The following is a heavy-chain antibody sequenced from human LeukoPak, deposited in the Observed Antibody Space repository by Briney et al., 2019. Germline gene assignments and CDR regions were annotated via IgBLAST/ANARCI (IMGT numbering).Heavy chain of an antibody. J-gene: IGHJ4*02. CDR3: AKEKVGYTYGCFDY. CDR1: GFTFSSNA. CDR2: ISGNGDNT. Sequence: GGSLRLSCAASGFTFSSNAMGWVRQAPGKGLEWVSTISGNGDNTYYADSVEGRSTISRDNSKNTLYLQMNSLRAEDTAVYYCAKEKVGYTYGCFDYWGQGTLVTVSS. V-gene: IGHV3-23*01. D-gene: IGHD5-18*01.